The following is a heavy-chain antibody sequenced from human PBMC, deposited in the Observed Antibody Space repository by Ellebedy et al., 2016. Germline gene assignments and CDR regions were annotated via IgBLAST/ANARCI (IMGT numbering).Heavy chain of an antibody. D-gene: IGHD3-22*01. J-gene: IGHJ5*02. CDR3: ARSFQNYYDSSGGFGP. Sequence: SETLSLXXTVSGGSISSYYWSWIRQPPGKGLEWIGYIYNTGNTKYNPSLKSRVTISVDTSKNQFSLKLSSVTAADTAVYYCARSFQNYYDSSGGFGPWGQGTLVTVSS. V-gene: IGHV4-59*12. CDR1: GGSISSYY. CDR2: IYNTGNT.